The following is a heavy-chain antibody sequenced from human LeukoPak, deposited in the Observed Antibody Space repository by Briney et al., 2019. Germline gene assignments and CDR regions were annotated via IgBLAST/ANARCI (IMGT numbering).Heavy chain of an antibody. CDR1: VYTFTSYV. CDR3: ARDFGGSGCHDY. Sequence: ASVKVSRKASVYTFTSYVISWVRQAPGQGLERMGRINPNSGGTNYAQKFQGRVTMTRDTSISTAYMELSRLRSDDTAVYYCARDFGGSGCHDYWGQGTLVTVSS. CDR2: INPNSGGT. J-gene: IGHJ4*02. V-gene: IGHV1-2*06. D-gene: IGHD6-19*01.